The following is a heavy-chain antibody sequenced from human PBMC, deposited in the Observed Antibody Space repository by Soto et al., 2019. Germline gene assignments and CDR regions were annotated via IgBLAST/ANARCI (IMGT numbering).Heavy chain of an antibody. Sequence: SCAASGFTVAGNFMSWVRQAPGKGLEWISLIYSGGITSYADSVRGRFIISRDNSLNTLFLQMNNLRVGDTAVYFCARGGYDTSGDYFDYWGQGAQVTVSS. D-gene: IGHD3-22*01. CDR2: IYSGGIT. V-gene: IGHV3-53*01. CDR3: ARGGYDTSGDYFDY. J-gene: IGHJ4*02. CDR1: GFTVAGNF.